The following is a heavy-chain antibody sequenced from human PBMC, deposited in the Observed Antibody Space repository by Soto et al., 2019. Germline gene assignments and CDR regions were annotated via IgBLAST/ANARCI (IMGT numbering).Heavy chain of an antibody. V-gene: IGHV1-69*01. D-gene: IGHD1-26*01. CDR1: GGTFNTYT. J-gene: IGHJ6*02. Sequence: QVQLVQSGAEVKKPGSSVKVSCKASGGTFNTYTISWVRQVPGQGLEWMGGIMPLYAKPTYAQPFLGRLTIAAYEHASTVYMELSSLRSEDTALYYCASLNNWSSGDGRIDVWGRGTAVSVSS. CDR3: ASLNNWSSGDGRIDV. CDR2: IMPLYAKP.